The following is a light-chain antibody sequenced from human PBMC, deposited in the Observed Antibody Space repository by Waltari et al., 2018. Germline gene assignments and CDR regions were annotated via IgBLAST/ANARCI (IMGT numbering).Light chain of an antibody. CDR2: DAS. V-gene: IGKV3-11*01. J-gene: IGKJ3*01. CDR1: QSVGSN. CDR3: HQRGNLPLT. Sequence: EIVLTQSPATLSLSPGERATLSCRASQSVGSNLAWYQHKPGQGPRLLIYDASSRATDIPARFSGSGSGTDFTLTISSLEPEDFAVYYCHQRGNLPLTFVPGTKVDFK.